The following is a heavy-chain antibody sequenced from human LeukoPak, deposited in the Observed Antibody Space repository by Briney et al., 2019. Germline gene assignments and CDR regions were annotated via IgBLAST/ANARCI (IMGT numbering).Heavy chain of an antibody. V-gene: IGHV3-30*04. Sequence: GGSLRLSCAASGFTFSDYALHWVRQAPGKGLEWVAVVSYDGSNIYYADSVKRRFTISRDNSKNTLYLQMNSLRAEDTAVYYCARDPRAYCSSTSCYAFDYWGQGTLVTVSS. J-gene: IGHJ4*02. CDR3: ARDPRAYCSSTSCYAFDY. D-gene: IGHD2-2*01. CDR1: GFTFSDYA. CDR2: VSYDGSNI.